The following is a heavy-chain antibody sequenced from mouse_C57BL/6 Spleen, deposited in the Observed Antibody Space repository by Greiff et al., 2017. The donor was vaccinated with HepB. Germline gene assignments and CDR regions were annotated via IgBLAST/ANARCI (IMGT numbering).Heavy chain of an antibody. CDR1: GYTFTSYW. CDR2: INPSSGYT. D-gene: IGHD2-4*01. V-gene: IGHV1-7*01. Sequence: LVESGAELAKPGASVKLSCKASGYTFTSYWMPWVKQRPGQGLEWIGYINPSSGYTKYTQKFKDKATLTADTSSRTAYMRRSSLAYEDSAVYDCARSAYYDYDDDMDYWGKGTSVTVSS. J-gene: IGHJ4*01. CDR3: ARSAYYDYDDDMDY.